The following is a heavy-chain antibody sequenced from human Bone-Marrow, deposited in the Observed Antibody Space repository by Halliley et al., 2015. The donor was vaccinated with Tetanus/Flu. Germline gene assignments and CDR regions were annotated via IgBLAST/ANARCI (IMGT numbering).Heavy chain of an antibody. J-gene: IGHJ6*02. CDR1: GASMSDFY. Sequence: TLSLTCSVSGASMSDFYWSWLRQPPGKALEWIGYIYYTGSTNHNPSLRNRVTISVDRSKNQFSLKLTSVTAADTAIYYCAREGMGGPRYYAMDVWGQGTTVTVSS. CDR3: AREGMGGPRYYAMDV. CDR2: IYYTGST. D-gene: IGHD3-16*01. V-gene: IGHV4-59*01.